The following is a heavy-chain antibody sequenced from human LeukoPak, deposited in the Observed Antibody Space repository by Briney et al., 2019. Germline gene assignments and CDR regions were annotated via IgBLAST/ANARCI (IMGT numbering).Heavy chain of an antibody. Sequence: GGSLRLSCAASGFTLSSYAMNWVRQAPGKGLEWVSSISSSSSYIYYADSVKGRFTISRDNAKNSLYLQMNSLRAEDTAVYYCAREVGATYYYYGMDVWGQGTTVTVSS. CDR3: AREVGATYYYYGMDV. V-gene: IGHV3-21*01. D-gene: IGHD1-26*01. CDR1: GFTLSSYA. CDR2: ISSSSSYI. J-gene: IGHJ6*02.